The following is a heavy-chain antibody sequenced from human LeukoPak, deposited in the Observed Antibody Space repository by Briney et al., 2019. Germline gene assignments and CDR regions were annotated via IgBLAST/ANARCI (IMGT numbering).Heavy chain of an antibody. J-gene: IGHJ4*01. CDR2: ISAYNGNT. CDR1: GYTFTSYG. V-gene: IGHV1-18*01. Sequence: ASVTVSCKASGYTFTSYGISWVRQAPGQGLEWMGWISAYNGNTNYAQKLQGRVTMTTDTSTSTDYMELRSLRSDDTAVYYCARVPSTSIAARPRDYWGEGTLVTVSS. D-gene: IGHD6-6*01. CDR3: ARVPSTSIAARPRDY.